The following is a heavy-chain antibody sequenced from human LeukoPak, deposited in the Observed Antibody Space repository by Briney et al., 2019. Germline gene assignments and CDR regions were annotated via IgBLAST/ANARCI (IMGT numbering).Heavy chain of an antibody. D-gene: IGHD2-2*01. Sequence: SETLSLTCAVYGGSFSGYYWSWIRQPPGKGLEWIGEINHSGSTNYNPSLKSRVTISVDTSKNQFSLKLSSVTAADTAVYYCAMYQLLSNWFDPWGQGTLVTVSS. CDR3: AMYQLLSNWFDP. CDR1: GGSFSGYY. CDR2: INHSGST. J-gene: IGHJ5*02. V-gene: IGHV4-34*01.